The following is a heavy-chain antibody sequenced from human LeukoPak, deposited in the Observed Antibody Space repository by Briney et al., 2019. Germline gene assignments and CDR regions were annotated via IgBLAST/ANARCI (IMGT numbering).Heavy chain of an antibody. CDR1: GFTFSSYW. Sequence: PGGSLRLSCAASGFTFSSYWMHWVRQAPGKGLVWVSRVSTDGSSTSYANSVKGRFTISRDNSKNTLYLQMNSLRAEDTAVYYCAKVVVATGNYFDYWGQGTLVTVSS. CDR2: VSTDGSST. V-gene: IGHV3-74*01. J-gene: IGHJ4*02. D-gene: IGHD3-22*01. CDR3: AKVVVATGNYFDY.